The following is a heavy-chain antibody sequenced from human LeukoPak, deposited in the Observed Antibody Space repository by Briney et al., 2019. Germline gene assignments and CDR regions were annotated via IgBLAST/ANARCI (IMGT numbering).Heavy chain of an antibody. CDR1: GGSISSSNW. CDR3: ARDRVVAAAATYYYYGMDV. Sequence: SETLSLTCAVSGGSISSSNWWSWVRQPPGKGLEWIGEIYHSGSTNYNPSLKSRVTISVDTSKNQFSLKLSSVTAADTAVYYCARDRVVAAAATYYYYGMDVWGQGTTVTVSS. V-gene: IGHV4-4*02. J-gene: IGHJ6*02. CDR2: IYHSGST. D-gene: IGHD6-13*01.